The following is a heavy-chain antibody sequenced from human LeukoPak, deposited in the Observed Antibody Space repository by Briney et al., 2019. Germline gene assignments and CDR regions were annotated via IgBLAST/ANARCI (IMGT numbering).Heavy chain of an antibody. CDR3: ARDVNYGDFDY. D-gene: IGHD4-17*01. CDR2: ISYDGSNK. Sequence: LGGSLRLSCAASGFTFSSHAMHWVRQAPGKGLEWVAVISYDGSNKYYADSVKGRFTISRDNSKNTLYLQMNSLRAEDTAVYYCARDVNYGDFDYWGQGTLVTVSS. J-gene: IGHJ4*02. CDR1: GFTFSSHA. V-gene: IGHV3-30-3*01.